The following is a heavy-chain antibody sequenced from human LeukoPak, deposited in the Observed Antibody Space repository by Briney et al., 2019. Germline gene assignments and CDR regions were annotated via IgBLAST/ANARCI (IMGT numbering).Heavy chain of an antibody. CDR1: GYSISSGYY. Sequence: PSETLSLTCTVSGYSISSGYYWGWIRQPPGKGLEWIGSIYHSGSTYYNPSLKSRVTISVDTSKNQFSLKLSSVTAADTAVYYCARVVVVPAAMGDAFDIWGQGTMVTVSS. V-gene: IGHV4-38-2*02. J-gene: IGHJ3*02. CDR2: IYHSGST. CDR3: ARVVVVPAAMGDAFDI. D-gene: IGHD2-2*01.